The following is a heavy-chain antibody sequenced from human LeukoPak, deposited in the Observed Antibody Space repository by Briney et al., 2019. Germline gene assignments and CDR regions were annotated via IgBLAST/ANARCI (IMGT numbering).Heavy chain of an antibody. CDR2: IYTSGGT. CDR3: ARARNHGSSYYFDY. Sequence: SETLSLTCTVSSGSFRNYFWSWIRQPAGQGLEWIGRIYTSGGTNYNPSLKSRVTMSVDTSKNQFSLRLNSVTAADTAVYYCARARNHGSSYYFDYWGQGTLVTVSS. D-gene: IGHD1-14*01. J-gene: IGHJ4*02. CDR1: SGSFRNYF. V-gene: IGHV4-4*07.